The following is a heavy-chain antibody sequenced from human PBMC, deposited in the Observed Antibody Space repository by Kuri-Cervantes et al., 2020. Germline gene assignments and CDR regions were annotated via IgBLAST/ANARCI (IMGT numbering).Heavy chain of an antibody. J-gene: IGHJ4*02. CDR2: IDHGGST. D-gene: IGHD6-19*01. Sequence: SETLSLTCAVSGGSISSGGYSWSWIRPPPGKGLEWIGYIDHGGSTYYNPSLNSRVTITVDRSKNQFSLKLSSVTAADTAVYYCASAGYSSGWRNYWGQGTLVTVSS. CDR3: ASAGYSSGWRNY. V-gene: IGHV4-30-2*02. CDR1: GGSISSGGYS.